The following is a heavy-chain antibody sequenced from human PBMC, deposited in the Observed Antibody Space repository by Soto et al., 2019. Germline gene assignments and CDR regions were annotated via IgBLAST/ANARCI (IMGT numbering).Heavy chain of an antibody. V-gene: IGHV3-74*01. CDR1: GFSFSTYW. CDR3: ARGWSGSVFYYYYMDV. D-gene: IGHD3-3*01. J-gene: IGHJ6*03. CDR2: INSDGTTT. Sequence: GGSLRLSCAASGFSFSTYWMHWVRQVPGKGLVWVSHINSDGTTTSYADSVKGRFTVSRDYTKNTLYLQMNSLRAEDTAVYYCARGWSGSVFYYYYMDVWGRGTTVTVSS.